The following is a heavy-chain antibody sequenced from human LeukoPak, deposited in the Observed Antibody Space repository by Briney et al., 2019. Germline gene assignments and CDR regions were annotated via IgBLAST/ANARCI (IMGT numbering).Heavy chain of an antibody. CDR1: GFSVGTKY. CDR3: ARVGDHYHWNFDL. Sequence: AGGSLRLSCAASGFSVGTKYMNWVRQAPGKGLEWISILYSGGDTYYAYSVKGRFTVSRDNSRNTLSLQMNSLRVEDTAVYYCARVGDHYHWNFDLWGRGTLVTVSS. V-gene: IGHV3-53*01. CDR2: LYSGGDT. D-gene: IGHD3-10*01. J-gene: IGHJ2*01.